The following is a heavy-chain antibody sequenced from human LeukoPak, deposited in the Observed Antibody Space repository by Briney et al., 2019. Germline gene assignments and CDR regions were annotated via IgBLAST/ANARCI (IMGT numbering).Heavy chain of an antibody. D-gene: IGHD3-22*01. CDR3: ARHSYYYDSSDFCYFFDY. CDR1: GGSISSPSYY. Sequence: SETLSLTCTVSGGSISSPSYYWGWIRQPPGKGLEWIGSIYYSGSTYYNPSLKSRVTISVDKSKNQFSLKLSSVTAADTAVYYCARHSYYYDSSDFCYFFDYWGQGTLVTVSS. J-gene: IGHJ4*02. CDR2: IYYSGST. V-gene: IGHV4-39*01.